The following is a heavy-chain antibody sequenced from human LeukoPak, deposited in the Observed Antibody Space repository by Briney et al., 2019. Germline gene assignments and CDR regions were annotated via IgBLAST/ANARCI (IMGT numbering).Heavy chain of an antibody. CDR3: AKDWEAAGTRVDWFDP. V-gene: IGHV3-21*01. CDR1: GFTFSTYS. D-gene: IGHD6-13*01. J-gene: IGHJ5*02. Sequence: GGSLRLSCVGSGFTFSTYSIKWVRQAPGKGLEWVSHIGGSGSFIYYADSVKGRFTISRDNSKNTLYLQMNSLRAEDTAVYYCAKDWEAAGTRVDWFDPWGQGTLVTVSS. CDR2: IGGSGSFI.